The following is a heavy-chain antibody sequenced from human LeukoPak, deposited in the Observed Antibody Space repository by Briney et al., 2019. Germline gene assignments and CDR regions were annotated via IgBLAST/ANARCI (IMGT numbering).Heavy chain of an antibody. Sequence: SGTLSLTCAVSGGSISYHYWSWIRQPPGQGLEWIGNAYYSGSTKYNPSLKSRVTISVDTSKNELSLRLSSVTAADTAMYYCAREKYGGSNDYWGQGILVTVSS. D-gene: IGHD1-26*01. CDR3: AREKYGGSNDY. V-gene: IGHV4-59*11. CDR1: GGSISYHY. CDR2: AYYSGST. J-gene: IGHJ4*02.